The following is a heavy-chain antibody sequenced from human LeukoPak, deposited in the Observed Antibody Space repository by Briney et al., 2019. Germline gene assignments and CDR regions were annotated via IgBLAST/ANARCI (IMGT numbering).Heavy chain of an antibody. CDR3: VRIGYSSGWYSGPYDY. CDR1: GYTFTSYY. Sequence: ASVKVSCKASGYTFTSYYMHWVRQVPGQGPEWMGIIDPNGGSTSYALKFQGRLTLTRDTSTSTVFMDLSSLRSEDTSIYYCVRIGYSSGWYSGPYDYWGQGTLVTVSS. CDR2: IDPNGGST. J-gene: IGHJ4*02. D-gene: IGHD6-19*01. V-gene: IGHV1-46*01.